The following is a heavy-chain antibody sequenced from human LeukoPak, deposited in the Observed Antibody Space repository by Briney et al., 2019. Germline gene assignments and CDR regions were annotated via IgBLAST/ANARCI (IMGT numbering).Heavy chain of an antibody. CDR2: IIPIFGTA. CDR3: ARDLSVDTGYYYYMDV. D-gene: IGHD2-8*02. Sequence: SVKVSCKASGGTFSSYAISWVRQAPGQGLEWMGGIIPIFGTANYAQKFQGRVTITADKSTSKAYMELSSLRSEDTAVYYCARDLSVDTGYYYYMDVWGKGTTVTVSS. CDR1: GGTFSSYA. V-gene: IGHV1-69*06. J-gene: IGHJ6*03.